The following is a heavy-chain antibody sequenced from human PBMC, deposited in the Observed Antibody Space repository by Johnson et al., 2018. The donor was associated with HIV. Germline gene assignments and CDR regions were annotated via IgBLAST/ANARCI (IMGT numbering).Heavy chain of an antibody. CDR1: GFIFSTYG. Sequence: QVQLLESGGGVVQPGRSLRLSCAASGFIFSTYGMHWVRQAPGRGLAWVAIISYDGNNKDYADSVKGRFTISRDNSKNTLCLQMNSLRTEDTAVYFWASEASLAPRPETAFDVWGQGTKVTVSS. CDR2: ISYDGNNK. J-gene: IGHJ3*01. V-gene: IGHV3-30-3*01. CDR3: ASEASLAPRPETAFDV.